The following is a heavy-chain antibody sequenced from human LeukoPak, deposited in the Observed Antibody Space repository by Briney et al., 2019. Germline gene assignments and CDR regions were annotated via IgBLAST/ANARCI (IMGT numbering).Heavy chain of an antibody. CDR2: INPNSGGT. V-gene: IGHV1-2*02. J-gene: IGHJ4*02. Sequence: ASVKVSCKASGYTFTGYYMHWVRQAPGQGLEWMGWINPNSGGTNHAQKFQGRVTMTRDTSISTVYMELSTLRSDDTAVYYCARDLSTSSNWELDYWGQGTLVTVSS. CDR3: ARDLSTSSNWELDY. D-gene: IGHD1-1*01. CDR1: GYTFTGYY.